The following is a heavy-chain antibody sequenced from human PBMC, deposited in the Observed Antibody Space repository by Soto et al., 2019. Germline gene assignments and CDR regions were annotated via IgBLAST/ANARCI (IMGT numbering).Heavy chain of an antibody. Sequence: GGSLRLSCAASGFTFSSYEMNWVRQAPGKGLEWVSYISSSGSTIYYADSVKGRFTISRDNAKNSLYLQMNSLRAEDTAVYYCARGESNPGGWYFDYWGQGTLVTVSS. CDR2: ISSSGSTI. J-gene: IGHJ4*02. V-gene: IGHV3-48*03. CDR1: GFTFSSYE. CDR3: ARGESNPGGWYFDY. D-gene: IGHD1-26*01.